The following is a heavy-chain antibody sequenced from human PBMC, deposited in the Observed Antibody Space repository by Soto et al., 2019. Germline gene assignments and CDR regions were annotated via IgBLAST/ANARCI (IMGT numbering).Heavy chain of an antibody. CDR3: ARKVSGSTGRPDLWYFDL. Sequence: EVQLLDSGGGLVQPGGSLRLSCAASGFTFSGYALTWVRQAPGKGLEWVSAISGGGDATFYADSVKGRFTISRDNSKNPLYLQMNTPRAEDTAVYYCARKVSGSTGRPDLWYFDLWGRGTLVTVSS. CDR2: ISGGGDAT. J-gene: IGHJ2*01. CDR1: GFTFSGYA. V-gene: IGHV3-23*01. D-gene: IGHD3-10*01.